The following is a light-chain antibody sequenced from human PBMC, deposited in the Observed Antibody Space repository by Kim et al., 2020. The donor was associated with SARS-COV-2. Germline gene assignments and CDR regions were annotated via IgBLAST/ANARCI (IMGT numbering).Light chain of an antibody. V-gene: IGLV3-1*01. CDR3: QAWDSRSYVA. CDR1: KLGDKY. Sequence: SYELTQPPSMSVSTGQTASINCSGDKLGDKYAYWYQQKPGQSPVVVIYQDNKRPSGIPERFSRSNSGNTATLTISGTQAMDEADYYCQAWDSRSYVAFGGGTQLTVL. J-gene: IGLJ2*01. CDR2: QDN.